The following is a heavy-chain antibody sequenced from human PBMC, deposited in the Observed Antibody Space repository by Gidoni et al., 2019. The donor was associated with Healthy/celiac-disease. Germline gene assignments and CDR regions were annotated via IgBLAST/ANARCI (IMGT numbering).Heavy chain of an antibody. CDR2: IYYSGST. CDR3: ARGENYYDSSGASYYFDY. CDR1: GGSISGGVSY. D-gene: IGHD3-22*01. V-gene: IGHV4-31*03. J-gene: IGHJ4*02. Sequence: QVQLQESGPGLVKPSQTLSFPCTVSGGSISGGVSYWSWIRQPPGKGLEWIGYIYYSGSTYYNPSLKSRVTISVDTSKNQFSLKLSAVTAADTAVYYCARGENYYDSSGASYYFDYWGQGTLVTVSS.